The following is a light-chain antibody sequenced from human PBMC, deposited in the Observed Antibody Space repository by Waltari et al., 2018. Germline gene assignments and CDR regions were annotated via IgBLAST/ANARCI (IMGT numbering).Light chain of an antibody. CDR1: SSDIGA. CDR3: TSDAGGNSNSCYV. V-gene: IGLV2-8*01. Sequence: QSALTQPPSASGSPGQSVTISCTGASSDIGAVSWYQHHPGKAPKLMIYDVTKQPSGVPDRLSGSGSGNTASLTVSGLQTEDGADYYCTSDAGGNSNSCYVFGTGTKVTVL. J-gene: IGLJ1*01. CDR2: DVT.